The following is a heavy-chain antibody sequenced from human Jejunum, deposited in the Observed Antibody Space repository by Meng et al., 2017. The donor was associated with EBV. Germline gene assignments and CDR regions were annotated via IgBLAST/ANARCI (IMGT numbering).Heavy chain of an antibody. CDR1: GGSVSSGGYY. D-gene: IGHD1-26*01. J-gene: IGHJ4*02. V-gene: IGHV4-61*08. CDR3: ARDQNGSYFAY. CDR2: IYNSEST. Sequence: AQPQEAGPGLVKPSETLSLTCTVSGGSVSSGGYYWSWIRQPPGKGLEWIGYIYNSESTNYKSSLKSRVTISADTSKNQFSLRLSSVTAADTAVYYCARDQNGSYFAYWGQGTLVTVSS.